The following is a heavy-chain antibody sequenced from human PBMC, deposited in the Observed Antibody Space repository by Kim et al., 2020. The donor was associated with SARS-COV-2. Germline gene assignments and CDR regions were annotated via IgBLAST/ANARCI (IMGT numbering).Heavy chain of an antibody. Sequence: SETLSLTCTVSGGSISSGAYYWSWIRQHPEKGLEWIGYIYSSGSTYYNPSLKSRVIISVDTSKNQFSLKLSSVTAADTAVYYCAREGIAAGGYFDLWGRGTLVTVSS. CDR3: AREGIAAGGYFDL. CDR2: IYSSGST. D-gene: IGHD6-25*01. J-gene: IGHJ2*01. CDR1: GGSISSGAYY. V-gene: IGHV4-31*03.